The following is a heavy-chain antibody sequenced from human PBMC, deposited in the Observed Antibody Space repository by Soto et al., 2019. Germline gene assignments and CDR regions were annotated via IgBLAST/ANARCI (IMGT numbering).Heavy chain of an antibody. D-gene: IGHD2-15*01. V-gene: IGHV3-23*01. CDR3: ARVEGTARNAFDV. CDR2: VSGCSGTT. Sequence: EVQLLESGGGLVQPGGSLRLTCAASGFTFSIYVMTWVRQAPGKGLEWVSAVSGCSGTTYFADSVRGRFSISRDNSKNTLYQHMNSLKADDTAVYYGARVEGTARNAFDVWGHGTMVTVSS. CDR1: GFTFSIYV. J-gene: IGHJ3*01.